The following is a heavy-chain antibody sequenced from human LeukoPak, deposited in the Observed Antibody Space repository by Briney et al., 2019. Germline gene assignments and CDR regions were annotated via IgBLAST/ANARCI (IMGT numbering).Heavy chain of an antibody. J-gene: IGHJ6*02. CDR3: ARGPPKFRYCSGGSCFYYGMDV. D-gene: IGHD2-15*01. CDR1: GFTFSSYS. CDR2: ISSSSSYI. Sequence: GGSLRLSCAASGFTFSSYSMNWVRQAPGKGLEWVSSISSSSSYIYYADSVKGRFTISRDNAKNSLYLQMNSLRAEDTAVYYCARGPPKFRYCSGGSCFYYGMDVWGQGTTVTVSS. V-gene: IGHV3-21*01.